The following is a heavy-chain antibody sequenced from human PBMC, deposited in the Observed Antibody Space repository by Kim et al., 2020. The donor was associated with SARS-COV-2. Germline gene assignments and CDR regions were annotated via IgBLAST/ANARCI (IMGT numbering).Heavy chain of an antibody. CDR2: IKSDGSST. Sequence: GGSLRLPCAASGFTFSSYWMHWVRQAPGKGLVWVSRIKSDGSSTSYADSVKGRFTISRDNAKTTLYLQMNSLRAEDTAVYYCASLVCSGGSCPSPDFDY. CDR3: ASLVCSGGSCPSPDFDY. D-gene: IGHD2-15*01. CDR1: GFTFSSYW. J-gene: IGHJ4*01. V-gene: IGHV3-74*01.